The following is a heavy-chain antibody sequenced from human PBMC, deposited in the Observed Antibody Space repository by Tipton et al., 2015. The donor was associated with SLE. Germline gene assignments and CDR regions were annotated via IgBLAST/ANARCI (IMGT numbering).Heavy chain of an antibody. D-gene: IGHD1-14*01. V-gene: IGHV4-4*08. Sequence: LRLSCTVSGGSISNYYWSWIRQTPGKGLEWIGYVYTSGSTIYNPPLKSRVTISVDTSKNQVSLKLNSVTAADTAVYYCARGKTRVEYWGQGTLVTVSS. J-gene: IGHJ4*02. CDR2: VYTSGST. CDR3: ARGKTRVEY. CDR1: GGSISNYY.